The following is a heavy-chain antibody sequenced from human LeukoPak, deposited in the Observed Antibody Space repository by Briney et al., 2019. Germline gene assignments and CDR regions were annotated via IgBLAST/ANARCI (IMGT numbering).Heavy chain of an antibody. CDR3: ARVEMATISRRRYLDY. V-gene: IGHV4-34*01. CDR2: INHSGST. Sequence: SETLSLTCAVYGGSFSGYYWSWIRQPPGKGLEWIGEINHSGSTNYNPSLKSRVTISVDTSKNQFSLKLSSVTAADTAVYYCARVEMATISRRRYLDYWGQGTLVTVSS. D-gene: IGHD5-24*01. CDR1: GGSFSGYY. J-gene: IGHJ4*02.